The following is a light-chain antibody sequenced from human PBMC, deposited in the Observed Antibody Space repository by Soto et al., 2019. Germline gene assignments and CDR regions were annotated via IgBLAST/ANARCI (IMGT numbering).Light chain of an antibody. CDR1: QSISSW. V-gene: IGKV1-5*03. CDR3: QQYNSYPWT. Sequence: DIQMTQSPSTLSASLGDPVTITCRASQSISSWLAWYQQKPGKAPKLLIYKASSLESGVPSRFSGSGSGTEFTLTISSLQPDDFATYYCQQYNSYPWTFGQGTKVDIK. J-gene: IGKJ1*01. CDR2: KAS.